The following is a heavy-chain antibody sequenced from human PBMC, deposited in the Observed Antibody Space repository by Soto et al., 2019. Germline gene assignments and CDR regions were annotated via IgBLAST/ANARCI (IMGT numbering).Heavy chain of an antibody. CDR3: ARHDHYWDIAAAAGWFDP. CDR1: GGSISSSSYY. J-gene: IGHJ5*02. CDR2: IYYSGST. V-gene: IGHV4-39*01. D-gene: IGHD6-13*01. Sequence: SETLSLTCTVSGGSISSSSYYWGWIRQPPGKGLEWIGSIYYSGSTYYNPSLKSRVTISVDTSKNQFSLKLSSVTAADTAVYYCARHDHYWDIAAAAGWFDPWGQGTLVTVSS.